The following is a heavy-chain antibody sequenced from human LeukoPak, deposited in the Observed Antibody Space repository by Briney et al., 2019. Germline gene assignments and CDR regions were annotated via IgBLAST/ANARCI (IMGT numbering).Heavy chain of an antibody. CDR3: ARALWAIFGVVTE. J-gene: IGHJ3*01. D-gene: IGHD3-3*01. Sequence: GGSLRLSCAASGFTFSSYWMSWVRQAPGKGLEWVANIKQDGSEKYYVDSVKGRFTISRDNAKNSLYLQMNSLRAEDPAVYYCARALWAIFGVVTERGQGTMGTVS. CDR2: IKQDGSEK. CDR1: GFTFSSYW. V-gene: IGHV3-7*01.